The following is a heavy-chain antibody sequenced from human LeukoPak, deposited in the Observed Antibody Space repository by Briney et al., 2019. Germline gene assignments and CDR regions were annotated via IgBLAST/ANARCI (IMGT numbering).Heavy chain of an antibody. CDR1: GFTFSSYA. CDR2: ISSNGGST. Sequence: GGSLRLSCSASGFTFSSYAMHWVHQAPGKGLEYVSAISSNGGSTYYADSVKGRFTISRDNSKNTLYLQMSSLRAEDTAVYYCVKALYSSGWYCDYWGQGTLVTVSS. V-gene: IGHV3-64D*06. CDR3: VKALYSSGWYCDY. J-gene: IGHJ4*02. D-gene: IGHD6-19*01.